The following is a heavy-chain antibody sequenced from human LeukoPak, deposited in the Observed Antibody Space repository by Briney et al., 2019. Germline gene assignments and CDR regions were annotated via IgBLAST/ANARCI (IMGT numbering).Heavy chain of an antibody. J-gene: IGHJ4*02. CDR3: ASGCSGGSCNDY. CDR1: GGFFRGHY. D-gene: IGHD2-15*01. Sequence: SETLSLTCTVSGGFFRGHYWTWIRQPPGKGLEWIGEIYHSGSANYNPSLKSRVTISVDKSKNQFSLKLSSVTAADTAVYYCASGCSGGSCNDYWGQGTLVTVSS. V-gene: IGHV4-34*01. CDR2: IYHSGSA.